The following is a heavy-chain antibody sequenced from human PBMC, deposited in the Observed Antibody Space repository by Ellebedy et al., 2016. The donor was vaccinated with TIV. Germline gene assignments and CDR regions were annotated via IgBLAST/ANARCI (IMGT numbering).Heavy chain of an antibody. V-gene: IGHV1-2*02. D-gene: IGHD6-6*01. CDR2: INPNTGGA. CDR1: GDTFTDYY. J-gene: IGHJ4*02. CDR3: ARTRWQLAFDY. Sequence: AASVKVSCKASGDTFTDYYFHCVRHPPGQGLEWRAWINPNTGGAGYAQKFQDRVTVTMDTSINTVYMELSNLRSDDTAEYYCARTRWQLAFDYWGQGTLITVSS.